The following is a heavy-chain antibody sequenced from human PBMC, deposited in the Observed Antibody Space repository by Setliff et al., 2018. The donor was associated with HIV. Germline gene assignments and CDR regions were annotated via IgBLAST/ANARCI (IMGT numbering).Heavy chain of an antibody. Sequence: SETLSLTCAVYGGPSSGYWSWVRQSPGKGLEWIGEISHSGSTNYNLSPKSRAAISADTSTSTAYMELRSLRSDDTAVYYCARGRRSSGWYVYHWGQGTLVTVSS. V-gene: IGHV4-34*01. CDR1: GGPSSGY. J-gene: IGHJ4*02. CDR2: ISHSGST. D-gene: IGHD6-19*01. CDR3: ARGRRSSGWYVYH.